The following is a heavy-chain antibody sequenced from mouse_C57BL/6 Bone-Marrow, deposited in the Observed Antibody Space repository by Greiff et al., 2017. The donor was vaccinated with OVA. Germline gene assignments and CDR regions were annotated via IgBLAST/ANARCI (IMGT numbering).Heavy chain of an antibody. CDR1: GYSITSGYD. CDR2: ISYSGST. D-gene: IGHD2-5*01. CDR3: ARGYSNRYFDV. V-gene: IGHV3-1*01. J-gene: IGHJ1*03. Sequence: DVKLQESGPGMVKPSQSLSLTCTVTGYSITSGYDWHWIRHFPGNKLEWMGYISYSGSTNYNPSLKSRISITHDTSKNTFFLKLNSVTTEDTATYYCARGYSNRYFDVWGTGTTVTVSS.